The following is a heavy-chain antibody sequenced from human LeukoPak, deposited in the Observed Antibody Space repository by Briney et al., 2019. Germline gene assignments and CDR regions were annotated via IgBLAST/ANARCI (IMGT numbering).Heavy chain of an antibody. V-gene: IGHV3-23*01. CDR3: AKEQYDFWSGYTSPIDY. Sequence: GSLRLSCAASGFTFSSYAMSWVRQAPGKGLEWVSAIRGSGGSTYYADSVKGRFTISRDNSKNTLYLQMNSLRAEDTAVYYCAKEQYDFWSGYTSPIDYWGQGTLVTVSS. CDR2: IRGSGGST. D-gene: IGHD3-3*01. CDR1: GFTFSSYA. J-gene: IGHJ4*02.